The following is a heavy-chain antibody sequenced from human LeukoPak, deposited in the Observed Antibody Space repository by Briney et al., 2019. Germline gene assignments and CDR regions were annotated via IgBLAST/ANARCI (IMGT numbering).Heavy chain of an antibody. CDR3: ARVATYYDFWSGYYVQGDFDY. D-gene: IGHD3-3*01. J-gene: IGHJ4*02. CDR1: GYTFTSYG. V-gene: IGHV1-18*01. Sequence: ASVKVSCKASGYTFTSYGISWVRQAPGQGLEWMGWISAYNGNTNYAQKLQGRVTMTTDTSTSTAYMELRSLRSDDTAMYYCARVATYYDFWSGYYVQGDFDYWGQGTLVTVSS. CDR2: ISAYNGNT.